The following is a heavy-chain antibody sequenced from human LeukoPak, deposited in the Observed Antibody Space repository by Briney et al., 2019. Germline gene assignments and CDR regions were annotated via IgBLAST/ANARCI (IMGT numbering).Heavy chain of an antibody. CDR1: GFTFSTYT. CDR3: ARGGYGGNSGTYAFDI. J-gene: IGHJ3*02. D-gene: IGHD4-23*01. Sequence: GGSLRLSCAASGFTFSTYTIHWVRQAPGKGLEWVAVISYDGSNKYYADSVKGRFTISRDNAKNSLYLQMNSLRAEDTAVYYFARGGYGGNSGTYAFDIWGQGTMVTVSS. CDR2: ISYDGSNK. V-gene: IGHV3-30*04.